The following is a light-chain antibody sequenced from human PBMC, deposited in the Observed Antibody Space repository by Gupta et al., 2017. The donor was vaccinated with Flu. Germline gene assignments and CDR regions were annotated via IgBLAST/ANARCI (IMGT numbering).Light chain of an antibody. J-gene: IGLJ1*01. CDR2: EVS. CDR1: SSNVGFHNY. CDR3: SSYTDTATRM. Sequence: QSALTQPASVSGSPGQSITISCTGTSSNVGFHNYVSWYQQHPGKAPKLMIAEVSNRPSGVSSRCSGSKSGTTAFMTSSGLQTEDEAYYYCSSYTDTATRMFGTGTKVTVL. V-gene: IGLV2-14*01.